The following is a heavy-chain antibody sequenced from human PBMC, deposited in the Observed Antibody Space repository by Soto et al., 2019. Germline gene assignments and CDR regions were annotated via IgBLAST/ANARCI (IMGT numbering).Heavy chain of an antibody. CDR2: INSDGSST. V-gene: IGHV3-74*01. J-gene: IGHJ4*02. CDR1: GFTFSSYW. D-gene: IGHD3-22*01. Sequence: GGSLRLSCAASGFTFSSYWMHWVRQAPGKGLVWVSRINSDGSSTSYADSVKGRFTISRDNAKNTLYLQMNSLRAEDTAVYYCAGGYYYDSSGLPHYWGQGTLVTVSS. CDR3: AGGYYYDSSGLPHY.